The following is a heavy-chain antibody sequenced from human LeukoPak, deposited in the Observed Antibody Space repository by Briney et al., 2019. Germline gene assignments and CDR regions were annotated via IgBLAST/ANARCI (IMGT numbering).Heavy chain of an antibody. D-gene: IGHD3-10*01. Sequence: GGSLRLSCAASGFTFSSYAMTWVRQAPGKGLEWVSSISGTGGTTHYADSVKGRFTISRDNSKNTLYLQMNSLRAEDTAVYYCARDPVTMVRGVIITESFDYWGQGTLVTVSS. CDR1: GFTFSSYA. CDR3: ARDPVTMVRGVIITESFDY. V-gene: IGHV3-23*01. J-gene: IGHJ4*02. CDR2: ISGTGGTT.